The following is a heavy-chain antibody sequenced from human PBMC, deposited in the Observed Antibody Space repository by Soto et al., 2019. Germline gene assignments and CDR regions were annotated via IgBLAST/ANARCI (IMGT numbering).Heavy chain of an antibody. CDR2: IIPIFGTA. V-gene: IGHV1-69*13. J-gene: IGHJ4*02. CDR1: GGTFSSYA. Sequence: VKVSCQAAGGTFSSYAIIWVRQAPGQGLEWMGGIIPIFGTANYAQKFQGRVTITADESTSTAYMELSSLRSEDTAVYYCARGGYDSSGYYYYFDYWGQGTLVTVSS. D-gene: IGHD3-22*01. CDR3: ARGGYDSSGYYYYFDY.